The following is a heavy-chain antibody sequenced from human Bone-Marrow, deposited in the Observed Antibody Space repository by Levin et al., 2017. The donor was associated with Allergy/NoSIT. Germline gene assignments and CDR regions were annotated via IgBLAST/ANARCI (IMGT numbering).Heavy chain of an antibody. V-gene: IGHV4-61*01. CDR3: AREPIAAGRGNRWFDP. D-gene: IGHD6-13*01. J-gene: IGHJ5*02. CDR2: IYYSGST. Sequence: SQTLSLTCTVSGGSVSSGSYYWNWIRQPPGKGLEWIGYIYYSGSTNYNPSLKSRITISVDTSKNQFSLKLSSVTAADTAVYYCAREPIAAGRGNRWFDPWGQGTLVTVSS. CDR1: GGSVSSGSYY.